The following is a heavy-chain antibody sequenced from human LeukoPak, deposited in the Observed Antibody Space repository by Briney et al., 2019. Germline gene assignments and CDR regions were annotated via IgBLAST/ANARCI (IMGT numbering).Heavy chain of an antibody. Sequence: ASVKVSCKASGHTFTSYDINWVRQATGQGLEWMGWMNPNSGNTGYAQKFQGRVTMTRNTSINTAYMELSSLRSEDTAVYYCARSPSRRGEPRDDAFDIWGQGTMVTISS. D-gene: IGHD3-16*01. CDR1: GHTFTSYD. CDR3: ARSPSRRGEPRDDAFDI. J-gene: IGHJ3*02. V-gene: IGHV1-8*01. CDR2: MNPNSGNT.